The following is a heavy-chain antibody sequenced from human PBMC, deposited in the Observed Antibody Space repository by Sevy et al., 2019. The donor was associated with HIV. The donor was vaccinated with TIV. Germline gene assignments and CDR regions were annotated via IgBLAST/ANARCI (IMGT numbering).Heavy chain of an antibody. Sequence: GGSLRLSCAASGFTFSTYCMHWVRQAPGKGLEWMAVISFDGNNKYSAASVKGRFTISRDNSKNALYLQMNSLRPEDTAVYYCAGDSGYSINWYPGYWGQGTLVTVSS. J-gene: IGHJ4*02. V-gene: IGHV3-30*03. CDR2: ISFDGNNK. CDR3: AGDSGYSINWYPGY. CDR1: GFTFSTYC. D-gene: IGHD6-13*01.